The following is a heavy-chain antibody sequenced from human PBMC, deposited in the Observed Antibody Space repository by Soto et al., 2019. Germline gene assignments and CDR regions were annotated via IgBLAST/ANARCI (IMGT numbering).Heavy chain of an antibody. J-gene: IGHJ4*02. CDR2: ISVTGSGT. D-gene: IGHD4-17*01. V-gene: IGHV3-23*01. CDR3: ASTTTTKSRDY. Sequence: EVQLLESGGGLVQPGGSLGLSCAASGFTFSSYDMSWVRQAPGKGLEYVSSISVTGSGTYYADSVKGRFTISRDNSKTTLYLQMNSLRVEATAVYYCASTTTTKSRDYWGQGTLVTVSS. CDR1: GFTFSSYD.